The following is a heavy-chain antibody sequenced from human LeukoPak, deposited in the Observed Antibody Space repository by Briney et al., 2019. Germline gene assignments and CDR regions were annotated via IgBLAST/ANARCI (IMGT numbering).Heavy chain of an antibody. CDR3: AKTTTGYSSGRYPGWPVDY. CDR1: GFTFSSYA. J-gene: IGHJ4*02. CDR2: IFGSGVGS. V-gene: IGHV3-23*01. Sequence: GGSLRLSCAASGFTFSSYAMYWVRQAPGKGLEWVSSIFGSGVGSYYADSVKGRFTISRDNSKNTVYLQMNSLRAEDTAVYYCAKTTTGYSSGRYPGWPVDYWGQGTLVTVSS. D-gene: IGHD6-19*01.